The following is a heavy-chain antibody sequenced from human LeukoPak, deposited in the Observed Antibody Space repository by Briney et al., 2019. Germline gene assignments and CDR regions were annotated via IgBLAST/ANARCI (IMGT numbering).Heavy chain of an antibody. CDR3: ARDAPPYCSGGSCYSHY. D-gene: IGHD2-15*01. J-gene: IGHJ4*02. CDR1: RFTFSSYW. CDR2: IKQDGSEK. Sequence: AGGSLRLSCAASRFTFSSYWMSWVRQAPGKGLEWVANIKQDGSEKYYVDFVKGRFTNSRDNAKNSLYLQMNRLRAEDTAVYYCARDAPPYCSGGSCYSHYWGQGALVTVSS. V-gene: IGHV3-7*01.